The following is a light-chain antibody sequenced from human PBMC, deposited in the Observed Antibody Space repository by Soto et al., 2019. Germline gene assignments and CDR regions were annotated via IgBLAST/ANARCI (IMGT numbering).Light chain of an antibody. V-gene: IGKV3-15*01. Sequence: EIVMTQSPATLSVSPGERATLSCSASQSVSSNLAWYHQKPGQAPRLLIYGASTRATGIPTRFSGSGSGTEFTLTCSSLQSEDFAVYYCQQYNNWPPLNFGGGTKVEIK. J-gene: IGKJ4*01. CDR2: GAS. CDR3: QQYNNWPPLN. CDR1: QSVSSN.